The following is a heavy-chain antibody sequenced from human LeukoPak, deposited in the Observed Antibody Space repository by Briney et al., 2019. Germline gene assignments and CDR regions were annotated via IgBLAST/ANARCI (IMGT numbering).Heavy chain of an antibody. D-gene: IGHD1-14*01. J-gene: IGHJ4*02. Sequence: GGSLRLSCATSGFTFSRFSFRWVRQAPGKGLEWVASIYVTGNYISYADSVRGRVTISRDNAKNSVYLQMNSLRADDTAVYYCAREFNTIGNSDFWGQGTLVTVSS. CDR1: GFTFSRFS. CDR3: AREFNTIGNSDF. CDR2: IYVTGNYI. V-gene: IGHV3-21*01.